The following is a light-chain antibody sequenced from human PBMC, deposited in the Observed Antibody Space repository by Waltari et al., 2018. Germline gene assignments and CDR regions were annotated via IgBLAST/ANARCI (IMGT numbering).Light chain of an antibody. CDR2: KAS. CDR1: QNLNSW. J-gene: IGKJ1*01. CDR3: QQHSNYWT. V-gene: IGKV1-5*03. Sequence: DIQMTQSPSTLSASVGDRVTITCRASQNLNSWLAWYQQKPWKAPKLLIYKASSLESGVPSRFSGSGSGTEFTLTISSLQPDDFATYYCQQHSNYWTFGQGTKVEIK.